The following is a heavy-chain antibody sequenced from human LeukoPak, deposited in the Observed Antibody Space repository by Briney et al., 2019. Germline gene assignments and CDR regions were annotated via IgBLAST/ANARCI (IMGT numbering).Heavy chain of an antibody. Sequence: PSETLSLTCTVSGDSISSGTYYWIWIRQPAGKGLEWIGRIYTSGSTNCNPSLKSRVTISVDTSKNQFSLKLSSVTAADTAVYYCARGYYDTSRHYYYYYMDVWGKGTTVTVSS. D-gene: IGHD3-22*01. CDR3: ARGYYDTSRHYYYYYMDV. V-gene: IGHV4-61*02. CDR1: GDSISSGTYY. CDR2: IYTSGST. J-gene: IGHJ6*03.